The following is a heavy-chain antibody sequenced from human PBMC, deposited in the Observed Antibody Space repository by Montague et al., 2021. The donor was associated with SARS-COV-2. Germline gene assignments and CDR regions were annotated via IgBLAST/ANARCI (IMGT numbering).Heavy chain of an antibody. J-gene: IGHJ4*02. CDR3: AKDYQFLGCYKMDF. V-gene: IGHV3-33*03. CDR2: ICLDGGEN. CDR1: GFSLSNYV. D-gene: IGHD3-3*01. Sequence: SLRLSCAASGFSLSNYVMHWVRQAPGKGLEWVAGICLDGGENDHADSVKGRFPIFRDNAKNSLYLQMNSLRAEDTALYYCAKDYQFLGCYKMDFWGQGTLVTDSS.